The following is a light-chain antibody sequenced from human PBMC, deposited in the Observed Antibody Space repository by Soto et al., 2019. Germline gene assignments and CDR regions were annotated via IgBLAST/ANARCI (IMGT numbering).Light chain of an antibody. Sequence: SYELTQPPSVSVSPGQTASITCSGDKLGDKYACWYQQKPGQSPVLVIYQDSKRPSGLPERFSGSNSGNTATLTISGTQSIYEADSYCQACYSSTAHVVFCSGTKLTVL. J-gene: IGLJ2*01. CDR3: QACYSSTAHVV. CDR2: QDS. V-gene: IGLV3-1*01. CDR1: KLGDKY.